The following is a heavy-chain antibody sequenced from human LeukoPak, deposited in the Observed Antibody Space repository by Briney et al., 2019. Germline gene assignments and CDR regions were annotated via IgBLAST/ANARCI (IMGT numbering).Heavy chain of an antibody. D-gene: IGHD3-3*01. Sequence: ASVKVSCKASGHTFTGYYMHWVRQAPGQGLEWMGRINPNSGGTNYAQKFQGRVTMTRDTSISTAYMELSRLRSDDTAVYYCARDPRAPGLRFLEWLSPNWFDPWGQGTLVTVSS. V-gene: IGHV1-2*06. CDR2: INPNSGGT. CDR1: GHTFTGYY. J-gene: IGHJ5*02. CDR3: ARDPRAPGLRFLEWLSPNWFDP.